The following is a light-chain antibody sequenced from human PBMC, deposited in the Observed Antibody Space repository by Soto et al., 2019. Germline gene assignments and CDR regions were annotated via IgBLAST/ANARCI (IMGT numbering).Light chain of an antibody. CDR2: GAF. J-gene: IGKJ5*01. Sequence: EFLLTRSPGTLSLSPGERATLSSRASQTVRNNYLAWYQQKPGQAPSLIIYGAFTRATGIPARFGGTGSGTECTLTISRLEPEDVAVYYCQQYDSSQGTFGQGTRLEIK. V-gene: IGKV3-20*01. CDR3: QQYDSSQGT. CDR1: QTVRNNY.